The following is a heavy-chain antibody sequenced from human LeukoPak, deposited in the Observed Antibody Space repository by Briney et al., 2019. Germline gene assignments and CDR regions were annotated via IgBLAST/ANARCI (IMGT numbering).Heavy chain of an antibody. CDR2: IKSKTDGGTT. V-gene: IGHV3-15*01. D-gene: IGHD3-3*01. CDR1: GFTFSNAW. Sequence: GGPLRLSCAASGFTFSNAWMSWVRQAPGKGLEGVGRIKSKTDGGTTDYAAPVKGRFTISRDDSKNTLYLQMNSLKTEDTAVYYCTTAGVTIFGVVIGPWGQGTLVTVSS. J-gene: IGHJ5*02. CDR3: TTAGVTIFGVVIGP.